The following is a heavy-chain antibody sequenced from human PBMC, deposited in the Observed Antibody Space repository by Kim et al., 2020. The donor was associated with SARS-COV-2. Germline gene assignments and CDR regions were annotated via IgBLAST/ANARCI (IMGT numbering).Heavy chain of an antibody. V-gene: IGHV1-3*01. Sequence: ASVKVSCKASGYTFTSYAMHWVRQAPGQRLEWMGWINAGNGNTKYSQKFQGRVTITRDTSASTAYMELSSLRSEDTAVYYCARGIAVAGETYGMDVWGQGTTVTVSS. CDR3: ARGIAVAGETYGMDV. CDR2: INAGNGNT. J-gene: IGHJ6*02. D-gene: IGHD6-19*01. CDR1: GYTFTSYA.